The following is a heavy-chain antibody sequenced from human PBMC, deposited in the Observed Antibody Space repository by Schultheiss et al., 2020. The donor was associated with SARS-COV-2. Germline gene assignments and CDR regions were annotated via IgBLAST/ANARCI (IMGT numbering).Heavy chain of an antibody. Sequence: SETLSLTCTVSGGSISSGGYYWSWIRQHPGKGLEWIGYIYYSGSTDYNPSLKCRVTRSVNTSKNQFSLKLSSVTAADTAVYYCARTIAAREVDYWGQGTLVTVSS. CDR2: IYYSGST. CDR1: GGSISSGGYY. CDR3: ARTIAAREVDY. V-gene: IGHV4-31*03. D-gene: IGHD6-6*01. J-gene: IGHJ4*02.